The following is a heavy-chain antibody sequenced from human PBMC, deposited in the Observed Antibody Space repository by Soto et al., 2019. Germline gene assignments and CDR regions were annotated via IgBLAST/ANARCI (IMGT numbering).Heavy chain of an antibody. Sequence: SETLSLTCTVSGGSISSSSYYWGWIRQPPGKGLEWIGSIYHSGSTNYNPSLKSRVTISVDTSKNQFSLKLSSVTAADTAVYYCARLRMVRGPYQFDYWGQGTLVTVSS. D-gene: IGHD3-10*01. J-gene: IGHJ4*02. CDR1: GGSISSSSYY. CDR2: IYHSGST. V-gene: IGHV4-39*07. CDR3: ARLRMVRGPYQFDY.